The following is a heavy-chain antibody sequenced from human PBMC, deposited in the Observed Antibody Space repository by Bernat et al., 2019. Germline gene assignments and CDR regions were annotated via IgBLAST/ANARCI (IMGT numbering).Heavy chain of an antibody. J-gene: IGHJ5*02. CDR1: GFTFSSYG. D-gene: IGHD3-10*01. CDR2: MGGGGGII. CDR3: AKAYYGSGSRLSWFDP. Sequence: EVQLLESGGGLVQPGGSLRLSCAASGFTFSSYGMSWVRQAPGKGLEWVSGMGGGGGIIYYADSVKGRFTISRDNSKNTLYLQMNSLRAEDTAVYYCAKAYYGSGSRLSWFDPWGQGTLVTVSS. V-gene: IGHV3-23*01.